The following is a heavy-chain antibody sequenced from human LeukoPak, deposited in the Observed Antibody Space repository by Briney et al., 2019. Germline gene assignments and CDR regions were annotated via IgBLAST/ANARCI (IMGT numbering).Heavy chain of an antibody. D-gene: IGHD3-10*01. CDR2: IYYSGST. V-gene: IGHV4-39*01. CDR1: GSSISSSSYY. CDR3: ARHLMVRAPFDY. Sequence: SETLSLTCTVSGSSISSSSYYWGWIRQPPGKGLEWIGSIYYSGSTYYNPSLKSRVTISVDTSKNQFSLKLSSVTAADTAVYYCARHLMVRAPFDYWGQGTLVTISS. J-gene: IGHJ4*02.